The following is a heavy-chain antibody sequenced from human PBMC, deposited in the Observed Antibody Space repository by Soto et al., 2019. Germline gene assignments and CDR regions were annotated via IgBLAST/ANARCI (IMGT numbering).Heavy chain of an antibody. D-gene: IGHD3-3*01. V-gene: IGHV3-33*01. CDR1: GFTFSSYG. Sequence: QVQLVESGGGVVQPGRSLRLSCAASGFTFSSYGMHWVRQAPGKGLEWVAVIWYDGSNKYYADSVKGRFTISRDNSKNTLYLQMNSLRAEDTAVYYCVRDLTTITIFGVAPGWFDPWGQGTLVTVSS. CDR2: IWYDGSNK. J-gene: IGHJ5*02. CDR3: VRDLTTITIFGVAPGWFDP.